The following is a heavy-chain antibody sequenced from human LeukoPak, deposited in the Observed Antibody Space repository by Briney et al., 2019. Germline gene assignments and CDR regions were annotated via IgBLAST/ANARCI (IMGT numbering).Heavy chain of an antibody. CDR1: GGSISDYY. D-gene: IGHD2-2*01. CDR3: VRHYCSSTRCYSFSD. Sequence: PSETLSLTCSVSGGSISDYYWSWIRQSPGKELEWIGYIFSSGTTNYNPSLKSRVTISVDTSKNQFSLKLSSVTAAVTAIYYCVRHYCSSTRCYSFSDGGQGTLVTVSS. J-gene: IGHJ4*02. CDR2: IFSSGTT. V-gene: IGHV4-59*08.